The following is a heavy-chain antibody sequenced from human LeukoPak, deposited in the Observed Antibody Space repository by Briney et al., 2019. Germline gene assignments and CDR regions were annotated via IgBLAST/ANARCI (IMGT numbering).Heavy chain of an antibody. J-gene: IGHJ6*02. CDR1: GLSISDNY. CDR2: IHSGGNI. Sequence: SGGSLRLSCAASGLSISDNYMSWVRQAPGKGLEWVSIIHSGGNIYYADSVKGRFTISRENSKNTLYLQMNSLRAEDTAVYYCARDRGYAMDVWGQGTTVTVSS. V-gene: IGHV3-53*01. CDR3: ARDRGYAMDV. D-gene: IGHD1-1*01.